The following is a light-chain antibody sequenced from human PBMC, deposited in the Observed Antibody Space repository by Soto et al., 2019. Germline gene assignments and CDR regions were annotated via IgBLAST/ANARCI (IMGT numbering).Light chain of an antibody. CDR3: QQYGSSPPIT. CDR1: QSVSSSY. Sequence: EIVMTQSPATQSVSPGARATLSCRASQSVSSSYLAWYQQKPGQAPRLLIYGASSRATGIPDRFSGSGSGTDFTLTISRLEPEDFAVYYCQQYGSSPPITFGQGTKVDIK. CDR2: GAS. J-gene: IGKJ1*01. V-gene: IGKV3-20*01.